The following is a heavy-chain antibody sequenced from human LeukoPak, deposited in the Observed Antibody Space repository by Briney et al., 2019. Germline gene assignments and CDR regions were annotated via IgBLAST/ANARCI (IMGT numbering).Heavy chain of an antibody. Sequence: SETLSLTCTVSGGSISSGGYYWSWIRQPPGKGLEWIGEINHSGSTNYNPSLKSRVTISVDTSKDQFSLKLSSVTAADTAVYYCARGSRGVVVAVPYWYFDLWGRGTLVTVSS. CDR3: ARGSRGVVVAVPYWYFDL. D-gene: IGHD2-15*01. J-gene: IGHJ2*01. CDR2: INHSGST. V-gene: IGHV4-39*07. CDR1: GGSISSGGYY.